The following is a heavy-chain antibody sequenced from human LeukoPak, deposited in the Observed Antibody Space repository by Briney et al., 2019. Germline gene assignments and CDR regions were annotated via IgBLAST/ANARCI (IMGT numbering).Heavy chain of an antibody. CDR2: IYYSGST. J-gene: IGHJ4*02. V-gene: IGHV4-59*08. D-gene: IGHD6-19*01. CDR3: ARTPWYSSGWYGSDY. CDR1: GGSISSYY. Sequence: SETLSLTCTVSGGSISSYYWSWIRQPPGKGLEWIGYIYYSGSTNYNPSLKSRVTISVDTSKNQFSLRLSSVTAADTAVYYCARTPWYSSGWYGSDYWGQGTLVTVSS.